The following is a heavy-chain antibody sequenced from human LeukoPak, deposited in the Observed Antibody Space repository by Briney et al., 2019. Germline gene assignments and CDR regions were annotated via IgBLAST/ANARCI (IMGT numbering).Heavy chain of an antibody. CDR2: IDYRGIT. CDR1: AGSISSYY. CDR3: AGGGFTSGYYNYGLDV. D-gene: IGHD2-15*01. J-gene: IGHJ6*02. Sequence: KPSETLSLTCTVSAGSISSYYWSWIRQPPGKGLEWIGYIDYRGITNYNPSLKSRVTVSVDTSKNHFSLNLSSVTAADTAVYYCAGGGFTSGYYNYGLDVWGQGTTVAVSS. V-gene: IGHV4-59*08.